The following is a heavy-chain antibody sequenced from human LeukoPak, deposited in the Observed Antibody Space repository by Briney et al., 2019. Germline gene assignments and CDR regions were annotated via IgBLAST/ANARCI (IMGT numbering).Heavy chain of an antibody. V-gene: IGHV4-39*01. CDR2: IYYSGST. CDR3: ARHPIVVVTAIPKLAPNWFDP. J-gene: IGHJ5*02. Sequence: SETLSLTCTVSGGSIRSSSYYWGWIRQPPGKGLEWIGSIYYSGSTYYNPSLKSRVAISVDTSKNQFSLKLSSVTAADTAVYYCARHPIVVVTAIPKLAPNWFDPWGQGTLVTVSS. CDR1: GGSIRSSSYY. D-gene: IGHD2-21*02.